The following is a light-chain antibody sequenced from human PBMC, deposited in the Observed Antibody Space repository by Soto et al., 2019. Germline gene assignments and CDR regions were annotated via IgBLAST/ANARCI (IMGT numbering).Light chain of an antibody. CDR3: QQYHNWPRT. J-gene: IGKJ1*01. V-gene: IGKV3-15*01. CDR1: QSVSTN. Sequence: EMLMTQSPATLSVSPGERATLSCRASQSVSTNLAWYQQKPGQAPRLLIYGASTRATGIPARFSGSGSGTEFTLTISSLPAEDFAVYYCQQYHNWPRTFGQGTKVEIK. CDR2: GAS.